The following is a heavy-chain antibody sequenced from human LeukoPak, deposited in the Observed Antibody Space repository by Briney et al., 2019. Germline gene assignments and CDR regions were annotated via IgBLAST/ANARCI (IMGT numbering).Heavy chain of an antibody. D-gene: IGHD2-15*01. J-gene: IGHJ4*02. Sequence: SETLSLTCTVSGGPVTSYYWSWIRRPPGKGLEWIGYIYYDGGTNYNPSLKSRITISLDTSKNQFSLRLSSVTAADTAVYYCAGGGDKAKTGYWGQGTLVTASS. CDR2: IYYDGGT. CDR1: GGPVTSYY. CDR3: AGGGDKAKTGY. V-gene: IGHV4-59*08.